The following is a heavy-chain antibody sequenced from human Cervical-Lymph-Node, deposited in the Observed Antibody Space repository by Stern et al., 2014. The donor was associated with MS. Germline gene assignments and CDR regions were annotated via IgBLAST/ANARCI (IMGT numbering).Heavy chain of an antibody. D-gene: IGHD2-8*02. J-gene: IGHJ5*01. CDR3: ARKSRYCAGATCLHKGWFDP. Sequence: QVTLKESGPTQVQPTQTLTLTCTFSGFSLSTSGVRVVWLRQPPGKALEWLAVIYWDDDERYNSSLESILSTANDTSKTQVVLTMTNMDPEDTATYSCARKSRYCAGATCLHKGWFDPWGQGTLVTVSS. CDR1: GFSLSTSGVR. V-gene: IGHV2-5*02. CDR2: IYWDDDE.